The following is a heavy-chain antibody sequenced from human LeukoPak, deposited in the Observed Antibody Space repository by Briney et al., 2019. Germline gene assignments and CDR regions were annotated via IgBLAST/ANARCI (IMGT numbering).Heavy chain of an antibody. CDR3: AKAQKYYYGSGSDY. CDR1: GFTFSSYT. CDR2: IYGSGGTT. Sequence: GGSLRLSCAASGFTFSSYTMNWVRQAPGKGLEWVSGIYGSGGTTYYADSVKGRFTISRDNSKNTLYLQMNSLRAEDTAVYYCAKAQKYYYGSGSDYWGQGTLVTVSS. D-gene: IGHD3-10*01. V-gene: IGHV3-23*01. J-gene: IGHJ4*02.